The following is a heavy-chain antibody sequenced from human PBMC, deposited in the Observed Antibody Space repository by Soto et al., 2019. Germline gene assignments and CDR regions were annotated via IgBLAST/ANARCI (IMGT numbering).Heavy chain of an antibody. CDR3: ASRPANNPDNWFDP. CDR2: ISAYNGNT. V-gene: IGHV1-18*01. CDR1: GYTFTNYG. D-gene: IGHD1-20*01. Sequence: QVQLVQSGAEVKKPGASVKVSCKASGYTFTNYGISWVRQAPGQGREYMGWISAYNGNTNYVQKLQGRATMTTDTSTSTAYMELRSLRSDDTAVYYCASRPANNPDNWFDPWGQGTLVPVSS. J-gene: IGHJ5*02.